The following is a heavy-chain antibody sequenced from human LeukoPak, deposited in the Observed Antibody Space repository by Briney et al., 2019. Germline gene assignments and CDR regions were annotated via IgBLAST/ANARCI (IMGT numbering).Heavy chain of an antibody. D-gene: IGHD3-9*01. CDR2: ISGSGGST. Sequence: GGSLRLSCAASGFTFSSYAMSWVRQAPGKGLEWVSAISGSGGSTYYADSVKGRFTISRDNSKNTLYLQMNSLRAEDTAVYYCAKDRERIREFDWLLYHHSHDAFDIWGQGTMVTVSS. J-gene: IGHJ3*02. V-gene: IGHV3-23*01. CDR1: GFTFSSYA. CDR3: AKDRERIREFDWLLYHHSHDAFDI.